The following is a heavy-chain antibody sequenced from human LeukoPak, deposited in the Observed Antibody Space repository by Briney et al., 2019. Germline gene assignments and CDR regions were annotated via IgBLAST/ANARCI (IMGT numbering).Heavy chain of an antibody. J-gene: IGHJ4*02. CDR1: GGSISSSSYY. Sequence: PSETLSLTCTVSGGSISSSSYYWGWVRQAPGKGLVWVSRIKSDGITITYADSVKGRFTISRDNAKNTLYLQMNSLRAEDTAVYYCLRDLNWSLDQWGQGTLVTVSS. CDR3: LRDLNWSLDQ. CDR2: IKSDGITI. D-gene: IGHD1-20*01. V-gene: IGHV3-74*01.